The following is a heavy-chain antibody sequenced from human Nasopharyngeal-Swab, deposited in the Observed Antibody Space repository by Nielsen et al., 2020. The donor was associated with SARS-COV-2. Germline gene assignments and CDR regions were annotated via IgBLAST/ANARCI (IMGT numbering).Heavy chain of an antibody. Sequence: GESLKISCAASGFTFSSYAMHWVRQAPGKGLEWVAVISYDGSNKYYADSVKGRFTISRDNSKNTLYLQMNSLRAEVTAVYYCARGYSGSYYSPFDYWGQGTLVTVSS. CDR1: GFTFSSYA. CDR3: ARGYSGSYYSPFDY. D-gene: IGHD1-26*01. V-gene: IGHV3-30-3*01. CDR2: ISYDGSNK. J-gene: IGHJ4*02.